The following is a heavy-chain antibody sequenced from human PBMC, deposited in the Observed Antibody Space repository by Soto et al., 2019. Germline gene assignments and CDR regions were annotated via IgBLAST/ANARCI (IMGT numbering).Heavy chain of an antibody. Sequence: LRLSCAASGSTFTNYLMTWVRQAPGKGLEWVSSIDKSGGDTYYADSVKGRFTISRDNSKNTLYLQMNGLRAEDTALYYCAKDTYSRSWYFWGQGTMVTVSS. CDR3: AKDTYSRSWYF. V-gene: IGHV3-23*05. D-gene: IGHD2-2*01. CDR2: IDKSGGDT. CDR1: GSTFTNYL. J-gene: IGHJ4*02.